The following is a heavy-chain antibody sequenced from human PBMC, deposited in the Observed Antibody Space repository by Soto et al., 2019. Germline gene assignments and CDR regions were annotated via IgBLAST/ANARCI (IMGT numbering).Heavy chain of an antibody. Sequence: GGSLRLSCAASGFTVSSNYMSWVRQAPGKGLEWVSVIYSGGSTYYADSVKGRFTISRHNSKNTRYLQMNSLRAEDTAVYYCARNELGYCSSTSCYESDYYYYYMDVWGKGTTVTVSS. J-gene: IGHJ6*03. CDR3: ARNELGYCSSTSCYESDYYYYYMDV. CDR1: GFTVSSNY. CDR2: IYSGGST. D-gene: IGHD2-2*01. V-gene: IGHV3-53*04.